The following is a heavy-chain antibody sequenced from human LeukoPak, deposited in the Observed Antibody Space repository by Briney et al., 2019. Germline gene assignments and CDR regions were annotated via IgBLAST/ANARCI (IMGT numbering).Heavy chain of an antibody. CDR3: AAYGSGSYYNNRNWFDP. Sequence: SETLSLTCAVYGGSFSGYYWSWIRQPPGKGLEWIGEINHSGSTNYNPSPKSRVTISVDTSKNQFSLKLSSVTAADTAVYYCAAYGSGSYYNNRNWFDPWGQGTLVTVSS. D-gene: IGHD3-10*01. V-gene: IGHV4-34*01. CDR2: INHSGST. CDR1: GGSFSGYY. J-gene: IGHJ5*02.